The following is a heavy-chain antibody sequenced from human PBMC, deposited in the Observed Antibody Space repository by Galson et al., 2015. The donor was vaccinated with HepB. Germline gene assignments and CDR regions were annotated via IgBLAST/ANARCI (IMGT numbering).Heavy chain of an antibody. Sequence: SLRLPCAASGFTFSNYAMHWVRQTPGKGLEWVALIWSDGGKKYYTVSVRGRSTISRDNSMNTLSLQMNSLRAEDTAIYYCARGYCSAGSCSRIDYWGQGTLVTVSS. CDR2: IWSDGGKK. CDR3: ARGYCSAGSCSRIDY. CDR1: GFTFSNYA. D-gene: IGHD2-15*01. V-gene: IGHV3-33*01. J-gene: IGHJ4*02.